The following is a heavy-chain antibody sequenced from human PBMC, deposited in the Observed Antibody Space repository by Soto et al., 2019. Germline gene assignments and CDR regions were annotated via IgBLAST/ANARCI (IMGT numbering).Heavy chain of an antibody. Sequence: SEPLSLTCTVSGGSISSGGYYWSWILQHPGKGLEWIGYIYYNVSTYYNPSLKSRVTISVDTSKNHFSMKLSSVTAADTAVYFCATTSSRTLTTPSDSWGEGTLVTVSS. J-gene: IGHJ4*02. D-gene: IGHD4-17*01. CDR3: ATTSSRTLTTPSDS. CDR1: GGSISSGGYY. CDR2: IYYNVST. V-gene: IGHV4-31*03.